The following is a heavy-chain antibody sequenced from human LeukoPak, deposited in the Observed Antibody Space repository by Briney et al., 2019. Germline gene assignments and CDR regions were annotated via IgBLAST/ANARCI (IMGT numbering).Heavy chain of an antibody. V-gene: IGHV3-21*01. Sequence: GGSLRLSCAASGFTFSSYSMNWVRQAPGKGLEWVSSIISSSSTFIYYADSVKGRFTISRDNAKNSLYLQMNSLRAEDTAIYYCAREVPATAMYFDYWGQGTLVTVSS. J-gene: IGHJ4*02. CDR2: IISSSSTFI. D-gene: IGHD2-2*01. CDR1: GFTFSSYS. CDR3: AREVPATAMYFDY.